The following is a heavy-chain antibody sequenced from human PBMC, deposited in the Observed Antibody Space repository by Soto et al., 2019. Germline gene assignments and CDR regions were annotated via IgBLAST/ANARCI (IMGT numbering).Heavy chain of an antibody. D-gene: IGHD1-26*01. J-gene: IGHJ4*02. CDR3: TRHATYCLDY. CDR2: IYRTGET. Sequence: PSETLSLTCAVSGGSISSGNWWSWVRQTPGKGLEWIGEIYRTGETNYNPSLKSRATISVDKSENQFSLRLNSVTAADTAFYYCTRHATYCLDYWGQGTLATVPS. CDR1: GGSISSGNW. V-gene: IGHV4-4*02.